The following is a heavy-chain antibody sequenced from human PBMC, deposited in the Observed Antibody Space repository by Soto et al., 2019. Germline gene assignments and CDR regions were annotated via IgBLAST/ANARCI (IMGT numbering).Heavy chain of an antibody. Sequence: QVQLVESGGGVVQPGRSLRLSCAASGFTFSSYALYWVRQAPGKGLEWVAVISYDGSNKYYADSVKGRFTISRDNSKNTLYLQMNSLRAEDTAVYNCATDRFAWGSGSSGSYGGYFDYLCQGTLVTVSS. D-gene: IGHD1-26*01. V-gene: IGHV3-30-3*01. CDR2: ISYDGSNK. J-gene: IGHJ4*02. CDR1: GFTFSSYA. CDR3: ATDRFAWGSGSSGSYGGYFDY.